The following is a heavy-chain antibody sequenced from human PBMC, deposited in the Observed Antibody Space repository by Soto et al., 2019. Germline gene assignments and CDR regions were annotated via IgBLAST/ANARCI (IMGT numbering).Heavy chain of an antibody. V-gene: IGHV4-31*03. CDR2: IYHSGST. CDR3: ARIEGDYDSSGYYVDY. Sequence: SETLSLTCTVSGGSISSGGYYWGWIRQHPGKGLEWIGYIYHSGSTYYNPSLKSRVTISVDTSKNQFSLKLGSVTAADTAVYYCARIEGDYDSSGYYVDYWGQGTLVTVSS. CDR1: GGSISSGGYY. D-gene: IGHD3-22*01. J-gene: IGHJ4*02.